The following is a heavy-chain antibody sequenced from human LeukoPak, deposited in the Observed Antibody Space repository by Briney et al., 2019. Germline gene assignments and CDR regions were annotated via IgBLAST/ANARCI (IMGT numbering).Heavy chain of an antibody. CDR3: ARDLGYGYYFYYYLDV. J-gene: IGHJ6*03. D-gene: IGHD5-18*01. Sequence: KASQTLSLTCTVSGRSISSCYWTWIRQPAAKGLEYLGRIHASWNTYYNPSLNSRVAISIDTSKSQFSLRVSSVAAADTAVYYCARDLGYGYYFYYYLDVWGKGTTVTVSS. V-gene: IGHV4-61*02. CDR2: IHASWNT. CDR1: GRSISSCY.